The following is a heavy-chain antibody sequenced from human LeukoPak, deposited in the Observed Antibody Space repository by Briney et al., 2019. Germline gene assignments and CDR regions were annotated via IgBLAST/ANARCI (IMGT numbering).Heavy chain of an antibody. J-gene: IGHJ4*02. V-gene: IGHV6-1*01. Sequence: SQTLSLTCAISGDSVSSNSAAWNWIRQSPSRGLEWLGRTYYRSKWYNDYAVSVKSRITINPVTSKNRFSLQLNSVTPEDTAVYYYAKTDLNLGGLVYWGQGTLVTVSS. D-gene: IGHD3-16*01. CDR2: TYYRSKWYN. CDR3: AKTDLNLGGLVY. CDR1: GDSVSSNSAA.